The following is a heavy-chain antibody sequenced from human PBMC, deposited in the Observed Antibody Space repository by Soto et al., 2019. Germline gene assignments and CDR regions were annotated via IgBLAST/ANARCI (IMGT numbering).Heavy chain of an antibody. CDR1: GFTFSSYG. CDR2: ISYDGSNK. D-gene: IGHD1-1*01. J-gene: IGHJ2*01. V-gene: IGHV3-30*18. Sequence: GGSLRLSCAASGFTFSSYGMHWVRQAPGKGLEWVAVISYDGSNKYYADSVKGRFTISRDNSKNTLYLQMNSLRAEDTAVYYCAKVRGGMERPVNDWYFDLWGRGTLVTVSS. CDR3: AKVRGGMERPVNDWYFDL.